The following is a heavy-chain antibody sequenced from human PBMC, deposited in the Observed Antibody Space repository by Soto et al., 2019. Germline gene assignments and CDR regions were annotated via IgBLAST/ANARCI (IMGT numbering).Heavy chain of an antibody. J-gene: IGHJ5*02. D-gene: IGHD6-19*01. CDR1: GYTFTSYG. CDR2: ISAYNGNT. CDR3: ARVAVAVAGTNWFDP. Sequence: ASVKVSCKASGYTFTSYGISGVRQAPGQGLEWMGWISAYNGNTNYAQKLQGRVTMTTDTSTSTAYMELRSLRSDDTAVYYCARVAVAVAGTNWFDPWGQGTLVTVSS. V-gene: IGHV1-18*01.